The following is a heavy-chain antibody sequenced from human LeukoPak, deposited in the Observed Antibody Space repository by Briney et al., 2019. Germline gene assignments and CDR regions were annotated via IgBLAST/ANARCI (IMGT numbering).Heavy chain of an antibody. Sequence: ASVKVSCKASGYTFTGYYMHWVRQAPGQGLEWMGRINPNSGGTNYAQKFQGRVTMTRDTSISTAYMELSRLRSDDTAVYYCARDLSSSWYFDYWGQGTLVTVSS. CDR3: ARDLSSSWYFDY. V-gene: IGHV1-2*06. CDR2: INPNSGGT. CDR1: GYTFTGYY. J-gene: IGHJ4*02. D-gene: IGHD6-13*01.